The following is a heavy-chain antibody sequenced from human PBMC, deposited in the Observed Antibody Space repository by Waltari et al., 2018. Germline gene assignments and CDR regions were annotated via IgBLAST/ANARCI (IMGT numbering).Heavy chain of an antibody. D-gene: IGHD6-13*01. V-gene: IGHV3-23*01. Sequence: EVQLLESGGGLVQPGGSLRLCGAASGFTFLSYSMSWVRQAPGKGLEWVSSISGPGLTTFYADSVKGRFSISRDNSKNTLYLQINGLRADDTAVYYCAKVGGIAAAEFQFDFWGRGTLVTVSS. CDR1: GFTFLSYS. J-gene: IGHJ4*02. CDR2: ISGPGLTT. CDR3: AKVGGIAAAEFQFDF.